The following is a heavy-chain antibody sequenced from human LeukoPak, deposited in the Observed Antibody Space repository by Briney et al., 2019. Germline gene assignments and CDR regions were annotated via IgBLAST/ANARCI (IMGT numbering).Heavy chain of an antibody. Sequence: PGGSLRLSCAASGFTFSNYWMHWVRQAPGKGLVWVSRVHGDGGLTHYAASVEGRFTISRDNAKNMLYLQMHSLRDEDTALYFCVRDGDDYNFDYWGQGSLVTASS. D-gene: IGHD5-24*01. CDR2: VHGDGGLT. J-gene: IGHJ4*02. V-gene: IGHV3-74*01. CDR3: VRDGDDYNFDY. CDR1: GFTFSNYW.